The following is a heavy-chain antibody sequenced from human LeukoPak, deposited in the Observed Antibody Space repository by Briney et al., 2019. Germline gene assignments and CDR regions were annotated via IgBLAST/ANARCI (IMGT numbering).Heavy chain of an antibody. Sequence: ASVKDSCKASGYTFTSYDINWVRQATGQGLEWMGWMNPNSGNTGYAQKFQGRVTITRNTSISTAYMELSSLTSEDTAVYYCARGGGSSWTQRGYFQYWGQGTLVTVSS. V-gene: IGHV1-8*03. J-gene: IGHJ1*01. CDR3: ARGGGSSWTQRGYFQY. D-gene: IGHD6-13*01. CDR2: MNPNSGNT. CDR1: GYTFTSYD.